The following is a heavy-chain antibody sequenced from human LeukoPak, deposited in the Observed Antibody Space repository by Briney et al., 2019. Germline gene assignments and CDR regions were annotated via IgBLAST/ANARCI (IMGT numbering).Heavy chain of an antibody. V-gene: IGHV3-7*03. Sequence: GGSLRLSCAASGFTLSSYWMSWVRQAPGKGLEWVANIKEDGSEKYCVDSVKGRFTISRDNAQNSVYLHMNSLTAEDTALYYCARDWVAGVPFDAFDIWGQGTMVSVSS. CDR2: IKEDGSEK. D-gene: IGHD3-10*01. CDR1: GFTLSSYW. J-gene: IGHJ3*02. CDR3: ARDWVAGVPFDAFDI.